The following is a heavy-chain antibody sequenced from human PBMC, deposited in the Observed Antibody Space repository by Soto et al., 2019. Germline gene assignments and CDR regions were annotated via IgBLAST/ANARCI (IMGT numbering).Heavy chain of an antibody. J-gene: IGHJ3*02. Sequence: PGGSLRLSCAASGFTFSNAWMSWVRQAPGKGLEWVGRIKSKTDGGTTDYAAPVKGRFTISRDDSKNTLYLQMNSLKTEDTAVCYCTTCLGLHDAFDIWGQGTMVTVSS. CDR2: IKSKTDGGTT. V-gene: IGHV3-15*01. CDR1: GFTFSNAW. D-gene: IGHD3-16*01. CDR3: TTCLGLHDAFDI.